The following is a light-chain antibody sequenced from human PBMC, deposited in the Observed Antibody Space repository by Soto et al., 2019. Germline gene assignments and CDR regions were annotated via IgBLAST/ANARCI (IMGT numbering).Light chain of an antibody. CDR2: GAS. Sequence: EIVLTQSPGTLSLSPGERATLSCRASQTVSSNYLAWYQQKLGQAPRLLIYGASSRATGIPDRFSGSGSGPDFTLTISRLEPEDFAVYYCQQYGSSPYTFGQGTKLEIK. CDR3: QQYGSSPYT. CDR1: QTVSSNY. V-gene: IGKV3-20*01. J-gene: IGKJ2*01.